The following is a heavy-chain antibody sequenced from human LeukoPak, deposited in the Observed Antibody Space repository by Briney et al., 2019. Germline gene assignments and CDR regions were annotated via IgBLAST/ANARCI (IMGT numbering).Heavy chain of an antibody. D-gene: IGHD6-19*01. CDR3: ARCHRSGWYYFDY. CDR1: GGSFSGYY. V-gene: IGHV4-34*01. CDR2: INHSGST. J-gene: IGHJ4*02. Sequence: SETLSLTCAVYGGSFSGYYWGWIRQPPGKGLEWIGEINHSGSTNYNPSLKSRVTISVDTSKNQFSLKLSSVTAADTAVYYCARCHRSGWYYFDYWGQGTLVTVSS.